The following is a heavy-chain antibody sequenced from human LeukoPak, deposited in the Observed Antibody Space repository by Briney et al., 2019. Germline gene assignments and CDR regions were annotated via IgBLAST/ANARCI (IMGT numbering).Heavy chain of an antibody. CDR3: ARESSDAFDI. D-gene: IGHD3-16*02. CDR2: IYYSGST. CDR1: GGSISSSSYY. V-gene: IGHV4-39*07. J-gene: IGHJ3*02. Sequence: PSETLSLTCTVSGGSISSSSYYWGWIRQPPRKGLEWIGSIYYSGSTYYNPSLKSRVTISVDTSKNQFSLKLSSVAAADTAVYYCARESSDAFDIWGQGTMVTVSS.